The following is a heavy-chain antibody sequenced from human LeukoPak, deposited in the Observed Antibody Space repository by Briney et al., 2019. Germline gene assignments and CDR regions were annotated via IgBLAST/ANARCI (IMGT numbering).Heavy chain of an antibody. CDR3: AKEVYGSGPYYLNY. CDR1: GFTFSSYA. J-gene: IGHJ4*02. Sequence: GGSLRLSCAASGFTFSSYAMSWVRQAPGKGLQWVSAISSGGDSPYYADSVKGRFTISRDNSTSTLYLQMNSLKAEDTAIYYCAKEVYGSGPYYLNYWGQGTLVTVSS. CDR2: ISSGGDSP. D-gene: IGHD3-10*01. V-gene: IGHV3-23*01.